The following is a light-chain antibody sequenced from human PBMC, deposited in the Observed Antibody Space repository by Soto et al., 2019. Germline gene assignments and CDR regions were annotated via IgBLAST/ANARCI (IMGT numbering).Light chain of an antibody. CDR1: SSNIGAGYD. CDR2: GNS. CDR3: QSYDSSLGGSYV. J-gene: IGLJ1*01. Sequence: QSVLTPPPSVSGAPGQRVTISCTGSSSNIGAGYDVHWYQQLPGTAPKLLIYGNSNRPSGLPDRFSGSKSGTSASLAITGLQAEDEADYYCQSYDSSLGGSYVFGTGTKLTVL. V-gene: IGLV1-40*01.